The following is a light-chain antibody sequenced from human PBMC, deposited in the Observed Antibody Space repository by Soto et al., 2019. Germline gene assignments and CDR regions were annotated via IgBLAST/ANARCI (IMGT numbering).Light chain of an antibody. CDR3: QQYNDWHSST. CDR2: GAS. Sequence: EIVMTQSPATLSVSPGERATRSCRSRQSVSTNLAWYQQKPGQPPPLLIYGASTRAPGFPSRLTGSGSGTEFTLTIRSLQSEDFALSACQQYNDWHSSTFGQGTKV. V-gene: IGKV3-15*01. J-gene: IGKJ2*02. CDR1: QSVSTN.